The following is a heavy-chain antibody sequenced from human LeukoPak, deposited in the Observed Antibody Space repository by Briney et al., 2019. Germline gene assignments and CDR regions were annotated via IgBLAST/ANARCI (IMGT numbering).Heavy chain of an antibody. CDR3: TRMTTGHDY. Sequence: PSETLSLTCAVSGVSFDDYYWSWVRQPPGKGLEWIGEINHSGYTNDGPSLKSRVTIPIDTSRKQFSLNLRSVTVADTAVYYCTRMTTGHDYWGQGTLVTVSS. V-gene: IGHV4-34*01. CDR1: GVSFDDYY. D-gene: IGHD4-17*01. J-gene: IGHJ4*02. CDR2: INHSGYT.